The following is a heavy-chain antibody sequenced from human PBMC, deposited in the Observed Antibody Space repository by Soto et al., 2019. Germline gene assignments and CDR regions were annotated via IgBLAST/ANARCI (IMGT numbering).Heavy chain of an antibody. V-gene: IGHV4-59*08. Sequence: PSETLSVTCSVSGGSIGGYYWSWIRQPPGKGLEWIGYIYYSGSTNYNPSLKSRVTISVDTSKNQFSLKLSSVTAADTAVYYCARRYGGTFDYWGQGTLVTVSS. D-gene: IGHD2-15*01. CDR1: GGSIGGYY. CDR3: ARRYGGTFDY. CDR2: IYYSGST. J-gene: IGHJ4*02.